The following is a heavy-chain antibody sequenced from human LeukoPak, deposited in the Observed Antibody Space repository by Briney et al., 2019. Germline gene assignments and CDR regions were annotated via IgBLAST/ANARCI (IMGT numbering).Heavy chain of an antibody. CDR1: GGTFSSYA. Sequence: GASVKVSCKASGGTFSSYAVSWVRQGPGQGREWMGGIIPVFGTANYAQKLQGRVTITADTSTSTDYMELSSLRSEHTAVYYCATAPLQGFSCVFGSCYFGESDYWGQATLATAPS. J-gene: IGHJ4*01. V-gene: IGHV1-69*06. D-gene: IGHD2-15*01. CDR2: IIPVFGTA. CDR3: ATAPLQGFSCVFGSCYFGESDY.